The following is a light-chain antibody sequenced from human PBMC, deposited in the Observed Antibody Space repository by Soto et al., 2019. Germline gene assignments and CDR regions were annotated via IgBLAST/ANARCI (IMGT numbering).Light chain of an antibody. J-gene: IGLJ2*01. CDR3: QAWDSSTGV. V-gene: IGLV3-1*01. Sequence: SSELTQPPSVSVSPGQTASITCSGDKLGDKYACWYQQKPGQSPVLVIYQDSKRPSGIPERFSGSNSGNTATLTISGTQAMGEADYYCQAWDSSTGVFGGGTTLT. CDR2: QDS. CDR1: KLGDKY.